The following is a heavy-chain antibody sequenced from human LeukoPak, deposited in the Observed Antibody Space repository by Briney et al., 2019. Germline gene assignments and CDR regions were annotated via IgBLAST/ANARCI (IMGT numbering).Heavy chain of an antibody. CDR2: IIPIFGTA. J-gene: IGHJ6*03. Sequence: ASVKVSCKASGGTFSSYAISWVRQAPGQGLEWMGGIIPIFGTANYAQKLQGRVTMTTDTSTSTAYMELRSLRSDGTAVYYCARDPQINYYYYMDVWGKGTTVTVSS. CDR3: ARDPQINYYYYMDV. CDR1: GGTFSSYA. V-gene: IGHV1-69*05.